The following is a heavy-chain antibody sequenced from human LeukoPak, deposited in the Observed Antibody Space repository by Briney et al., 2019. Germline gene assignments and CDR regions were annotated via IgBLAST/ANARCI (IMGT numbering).Heavy chain of an antibody. Sequence: PGGSLRLSCAAAGLKFRNSGMHWVRQAPGKGLEWVAIIYYDGSNQYYVDSVKGRFTISRDNSKNTLHLQMNSLRAEDTAVYYCATDQRLHYFDYWGQGALVTVSS. V-gene: IGHV3-33*01. CDR3: ATDQRLHYFDY. D-gene: IGHD3-16*01. CDR1: GLKFRNSG. J-gene: IGHJ4*02. CDR2: IYYDGSNQ.